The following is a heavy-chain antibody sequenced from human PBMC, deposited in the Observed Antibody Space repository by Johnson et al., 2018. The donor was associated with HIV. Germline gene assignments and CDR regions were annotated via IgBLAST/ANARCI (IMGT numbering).Heavy chain of an antibody. D-gene: IGHD5-24*01. Sequence: QVQLVESGGVEVQPEGSLGLSCAASGFIFSSYGMHWVRQAPGKGLEWVAVIAADGSNDFYADSVKGRFTISRDNSKNTLYLQMNSLRPEDTAVYFCAREKGMTTIRDAFDIWGQGTMGTVSS. V-gene: IGHV3-30*03. CDR1: GFIFSSYG. J-gene: IGHJ3*02. CDR3: AREKGMTTIRDAFDI. CDR2: IAADGSND.